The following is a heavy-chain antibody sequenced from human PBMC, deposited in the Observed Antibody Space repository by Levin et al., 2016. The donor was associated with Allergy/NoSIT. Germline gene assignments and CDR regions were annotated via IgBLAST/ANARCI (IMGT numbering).Heavy chain of an antibody. V-gene: IGHV4-39*01. Sequence: SETLSLTCTVSGDSTSSGDYYWGWIRQPPGRGLEWIGSIHFSGSNPHNPSLRSRLAISLDTSKNQFSLHLTSVTAEDTAVYFCARHCQYCNGGSHFDSWGQGTLVAVSS. J-gene: IGHJ4*02. CDR3: ARHCQYCNGGSHFDS. CDR1: GDSTSSGDYY. CDR2: IHFSGSN. D-gene: IGHD2-15*01.